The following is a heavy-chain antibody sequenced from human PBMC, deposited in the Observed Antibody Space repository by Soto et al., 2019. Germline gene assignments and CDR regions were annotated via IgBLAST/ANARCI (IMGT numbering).Heavy chain of an antibody. J-gene: IGHJ6*02. CDR3: ARDRAVRGVIPMKYGMDV. D-gene: IGHD3-10*01. V-gene: IGHV3-30-3*01. CDR2: ISYGGSNK. CDR1: AFTFNNYA. Sequence: QVQLVESGGGVVQPGRSLRLSCAASAFTFNNYAMHWVRQAPGKGLEWVALISYGGSNKYYADSVKGRFTISRDNSKNTLYLQMHSLRAEDTAVYYCARDRAVRGVIPMKYGMDVWCQGTTVTVSS.